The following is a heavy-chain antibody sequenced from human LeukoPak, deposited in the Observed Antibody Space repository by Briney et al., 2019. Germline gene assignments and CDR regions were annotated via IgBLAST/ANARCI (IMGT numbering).Heavy chain of an antibody. CDR3: ARGLAAAGFRGFDP. V-gene: IGHV1-69*13. CDR2: IIPIFGTA. CDR1: GRTFSSYA. Sequence: SVTLSCKASGRTFSSYAISWVRQAPGQGREWMGGIIPIFGTANYAQRFQGRVTITADESTSTAYMELSSLRSEGTAVYYCARGLAAAGFRGFDPWGQGTLVTVSS. D-gene: IGHD6-13*01. J-gene: IGHJ5*02.